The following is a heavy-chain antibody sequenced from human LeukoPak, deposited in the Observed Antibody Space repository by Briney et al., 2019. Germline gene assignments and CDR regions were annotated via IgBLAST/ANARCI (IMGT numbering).Heavy chain of an antibody. D-gene: IGHD6-19*01. CDR3: ARDESSSCSSGWRPGRFYYYGMDV. V-gene: IGHV4-59*12. J-gene: IGHJ6*02. Sequence: SETLSLTCTVSGGSISSYYWSWIRQPPGKGLEWIGYIYFSGNTNYNPSLKSRVTISADTSKNQFSLKLNSVTAADTAVYYCARDESSSCSSGWRPGRFYYYGMDVWGQGTTVTVSS. CDR2: IYFSGNT. CDR1: GGSISSYY.